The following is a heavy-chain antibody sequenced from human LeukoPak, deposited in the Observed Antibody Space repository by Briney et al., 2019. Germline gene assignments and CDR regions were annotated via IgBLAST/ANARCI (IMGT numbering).Heavy chain of an antibody. V-gene: IGHV3-23*01. CDR1: GFIFNKYA. CDR3: ARDDAVTGGYLDF. Sequence: GGSLRLSCVTSGFIFNKYAMSWARQTPGKGREWVARIHGHDGATYYPDSVRGRFTISRDTSKNTVFLQLNNLRAEDTAIYYCARDDAVTGGYLDFWGQGTLVSVSS. J-gene: IGHJ4*02. D-gene: IGHD3-10*01. CDR2: IHGHDGAT.